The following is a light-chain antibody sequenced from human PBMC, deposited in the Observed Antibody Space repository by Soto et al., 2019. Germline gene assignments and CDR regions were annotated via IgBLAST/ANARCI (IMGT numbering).Light chain of an antibody. J-gene: IGKJ3*01. Sequence: EIVMTQSPATLSVSPGERATLSCRASQNVSSDFAWYQQKPGQAPRLLIYGASSRATGIPARFSGSGSGTEFTLTISSLQYEDFAVYYCQQYNNWPPTLGPGTKVDIK. V-gene: IGKV3-15*01. CDR3: QQYNNWPPT. CDR1: QNVSSD. CDR2: GAS.